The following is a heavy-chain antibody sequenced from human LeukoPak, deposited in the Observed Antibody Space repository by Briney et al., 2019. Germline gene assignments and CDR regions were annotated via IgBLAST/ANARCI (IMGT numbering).Heavy chain of an antibody. J-gene: IGHJ4*02. Sequence: ASVKVSCKASGYTFTSYGISWVRQAPGQGLEWIGWISAYNGNTNYAQKLQGRVTMTTDTSTSTAYMGLRSLRSDDTAVYYCARDPGIAAAGTWSYWGQGTLVTVSS. CDR3: ARDPGIAAAGTWSY. CDR2: ISAYNGNT. V-gene: IGHV1-18*04. CDR1: GYTFTSYG. D-gene: IGHD6-13*01.